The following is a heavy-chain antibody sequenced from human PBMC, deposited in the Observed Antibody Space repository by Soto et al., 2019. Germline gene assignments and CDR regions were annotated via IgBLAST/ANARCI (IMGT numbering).Heavy chain of an antibody. V-gene: IGHV3-23*01. Sequence: EVQLLDSGGGLVQPGGSLRLSCAASGFTFSNYAMTWVRQGPGKGLEWVSGIRGRGGRSYYVDSVKGRFTISRDNSKSTVYLQMNSLRAEDTAVYYCAKAYFVWSSEQPYSFDYWGQGTLVTVSS. D-gene: IGHD3-16*01. J-gene: IGHJ4*02. CDR1: GFTFSNYA. CDR3: AKAYFVWSSEQPYSFDY. CDR2: IRGRGGRS.